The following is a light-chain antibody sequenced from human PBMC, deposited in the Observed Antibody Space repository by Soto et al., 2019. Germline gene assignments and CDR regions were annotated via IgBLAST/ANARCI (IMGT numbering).Light chain of an antibody. CDR1: SSDVGGHNY. Sequence: QSVLTQPASVSGSPGQSITISCTGTSSDVGGHNYVSWYQQHPGKAPKVMIYEVTNRPSGVSNRFSGSKSGNTASLTISGLQAEDEADYYCCSYAGDVTVLFGGGTKLTVL. CDR2: EVT. CDR3: CSYAGDVTVL. J-gene: IGLJ2*01. V-gene: IGLV2-14*01.